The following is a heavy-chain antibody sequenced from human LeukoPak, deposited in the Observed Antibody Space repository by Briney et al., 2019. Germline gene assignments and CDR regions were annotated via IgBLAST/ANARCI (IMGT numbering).Heavy chain of an antibody. Sequence: SETLSFTCAVYGGSFSGYYWSWIRQPPGKGLEWIGEINHSGSTNYNPSLKSRVTISVDTSKNQFSLKLSSVTAADTAVYYCTVPAAVGFYFDYWGQGTLVTVSS. V-gene: IGHV4-34*01. D-gene: IGHD2-2*01. J-gene: IGHJ4*02. CDR2: INHSGST. CDR3: TVPAAVGFYFDY. CDR1: GGSFSGYY.